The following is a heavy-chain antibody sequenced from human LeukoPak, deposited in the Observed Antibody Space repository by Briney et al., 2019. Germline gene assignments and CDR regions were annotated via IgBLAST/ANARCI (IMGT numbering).Heavy chain of an antibody. CDR1: GCTFTSYG. CDR2: ISYDGSNK. Sequence: GGSLRLSCVASGCTFTSYGMHWVRQAPGKGLEWMAVISYDGSNKYYADSVKGRFTISRDNSKNTLYLQMNSLRAEDTAVYYCAKDRGIVVVPAAMQVDYWGQGTLVTVSS. D-gene: IGHD2-2*01. CDR3: AKDRGIVVVPAAMQVDY. V-gene: IGHV3-30*18. J-gene: IGHJ4*02.